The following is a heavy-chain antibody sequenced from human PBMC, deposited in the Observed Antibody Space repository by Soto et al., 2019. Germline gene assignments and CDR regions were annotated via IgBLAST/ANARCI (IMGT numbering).Heavy chain of an antibody. CDR3: AKVMYTWNDVAAFDS. J-gene: IGHJ4*02. Sequence: QVQLVESGGGVVQPGRSLRLACAASGFDFRSYGIHWVRQAPGRGLEWVAAASYDGSETYYADSVRGRFTISRDNSKNTLYLEMNSLRAEDTALYYCAKVMYTWNDVAAFDSWGQGTLVAVSS. D-gene: IGHD1-1*01. CDR1: GFDFRSYG. V-gene: IGHV3-30*18. CDR2: ASYDGSET.